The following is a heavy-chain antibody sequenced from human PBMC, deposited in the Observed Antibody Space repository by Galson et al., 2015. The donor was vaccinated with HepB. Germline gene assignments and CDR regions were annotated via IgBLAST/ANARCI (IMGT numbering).Heavy chain of an antibody. J-gene: IGHJ4*02. Sequence: SLRLSCAGYGFTFKNYAMRWVRQAPRRGLEWVSSITSSGGNSYYTDSVKGRFTVSRGNSKNTLLLQLNSLRAEDTAMYFCAKDGIMVANNPYHFHYWGQGTLVTVSS. CDR3: AKDGIMVANNPYHFHY. CDR1: GFTFKNYA. CDR2: ITSSGGNS. V-gene: IGHV3-23*01. D-gene: IGHD2-15*01.